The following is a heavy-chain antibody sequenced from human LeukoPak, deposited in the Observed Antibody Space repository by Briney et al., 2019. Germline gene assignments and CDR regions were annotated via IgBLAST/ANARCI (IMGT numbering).Heavy chain of an antibody. Sequence: SETLSLTCTVSGGSISSYYWSWIRQPPGKGLEWIGEINHSGSTSYNPSLKSRVTISIDTSKNQFSLKVSSVTAADTAVYVCAGAPSATKGWFDPWGQGTLVTVSS. D-gene: IGHD3-10*01. CDR3: AGAPSATKGWFDP. CDR1: GGSISSYY. CDR2: INHSGST. J-gene: IGHJ5*02. V-gene: IGHV4-34*01.